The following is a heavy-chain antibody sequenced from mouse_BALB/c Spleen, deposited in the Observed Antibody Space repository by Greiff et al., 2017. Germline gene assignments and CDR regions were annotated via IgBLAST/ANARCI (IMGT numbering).Heavy chain of an antibody. V-gene: IGHV1-18*01. Sequence: EVQLQQSGPELVKPGASMKISCKASGYSFTGYTMNWVKQSHGKNLEWIGLINPYNGGTSYNQKFKGKATLTVDKSSSTAYMELLSLTSEDSAVYYCAWGYYGSSSYYYAMDYWGQGTSVTVSS. CDR1: GYSFTGYT. J-gene: IGHJ4*01. CDR3: AWGYYGSSSYYYAMDY. D-gene: IGHD1-1*01. CDR2: INPYNGGT.